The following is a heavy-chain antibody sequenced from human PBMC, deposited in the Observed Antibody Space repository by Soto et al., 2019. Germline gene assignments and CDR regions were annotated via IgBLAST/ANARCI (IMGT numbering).Heavy chain of an antibody. J-gene: IGHJ4*02. D-gene: IGHD1-26*01. CDR1: GFTFSSYG. V-gene: IGHV3-33*01. Sequence: GGALRLSSAASGFTFSSYGMHWVRQAPGKGLEWVAVIWYNGSNKYYADSVKGRFTISRDNSKNTLYLQMSSLSAEDTAVYYCARVFGSYSALDYWGQGTLVTVSS. CDR3: ARVFGSYSALDY. CDR2: IWYNGSNK.